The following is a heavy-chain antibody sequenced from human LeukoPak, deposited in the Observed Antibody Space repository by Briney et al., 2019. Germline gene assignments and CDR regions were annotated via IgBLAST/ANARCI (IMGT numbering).Heavy chain of an antibody. CDR2: INPNSGGT. V-gene: IGHV1-2*02. D-gene: IGHD3-22*01. CDR3: ARDLEDDSSGYYIPGYYYYYMDV. J-gene: IGHJ6*03. CDR1: GHTFTGYY. Sequence: ASVKVSCKASGHTFTGYYMHWVRQAPGQGLEWMGWINPNSGGTNYAQKFQGRVTMTRDTSISTAYMELSRLRSDDTAVYYCARDLEDDSSGYYIPGYYYYYMDVWGKGTTVTVPS.